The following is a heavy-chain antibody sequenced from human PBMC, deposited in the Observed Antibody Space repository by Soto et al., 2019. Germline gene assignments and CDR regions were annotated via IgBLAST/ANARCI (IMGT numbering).Heavy chain of an antibody. V-gene: IGHV3-21*01. D-gene: IGHD3-3*01. J-gene: IGHJ6*02. Sequence: GGSLRLSCAASGFTFSSYSMNWVRQAPGKGLERVSSISSSSSYIYYADSVKGRFTISRDNAKNSLYLQMNSLRAEDTAVYYCARDQNYDFWSGYPRQSNYGMDVWGQGTTVTVSS. CDR1: GFTFSSYS. CDR3: ARDQNYDFWSGYPRQSNYGMDV. CDR2: ISSSSSYI.